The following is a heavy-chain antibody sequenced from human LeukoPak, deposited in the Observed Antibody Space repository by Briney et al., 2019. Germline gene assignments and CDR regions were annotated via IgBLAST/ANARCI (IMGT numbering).Heavy chain of an antibody. CDR1: GDSISSGGYY. CDR2: IYHSGST. D-gene: IGHD3-22*01. V-gene: IGHV4-31*03. CDR3: ARETYYYDSSGCK. J-gene: IGHJ4*02. Sequence: SETLSLTCTVSGDSISSGGYYWSSIRQHPGKGLEWIGYIYHSGSTYYNPSLMSRVTISIDTSKNQFSLRLTSVTAADTAVYYCARETYYYDSSGCKWGQGTLVTVSS.